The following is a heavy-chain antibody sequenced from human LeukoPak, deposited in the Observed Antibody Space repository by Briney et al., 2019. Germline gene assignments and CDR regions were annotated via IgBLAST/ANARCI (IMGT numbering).Heavy chain of an antibody. CDR3: ARGVAVGRFGFDY. CDR1: GGSIRSSYYY. D-gene: IGHD3-10*01. Sequence: PSETLSLTCTVSGGSIRSSYYYWGWIRQPPGKGLEWIGSIYDSGSTYYNPSLKSRVTISVDTSKNQFSLKLNSVTAADTAVYYCARGVAVGRFGFDYWGQGTLVTVSS. J-gene: IGHJ4*02. CDR2: IYDSGST. V-gene: IGHV4-39*01.